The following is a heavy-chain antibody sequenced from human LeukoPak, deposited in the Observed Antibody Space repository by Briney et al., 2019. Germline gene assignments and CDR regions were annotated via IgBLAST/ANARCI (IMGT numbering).Heavy chain of an antibody. CDR2: ISPYYGNT. D-gene: IGHD6-13*01. CDR3: ARGRPVGSTSWSRRQLIDRDFFDY. CDR1: GYNFPTYG. V-gene: IGHV1-18*01. J-gene: IGHJ4*02. Sequence: GASVKVSCMASGYNFPTYGINWLRQAPGQGLEWMGWISPYYGNTNYTQRLQGRVTMTADKSTTTAYMELRSLTSDDTAVYYCARGRPVGSTSWSRRQLIDRDFFDYWGQGTLVTVSS.